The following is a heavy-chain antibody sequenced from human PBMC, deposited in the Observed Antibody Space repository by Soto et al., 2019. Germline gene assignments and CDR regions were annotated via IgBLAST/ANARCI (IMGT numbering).Heavy chain of an antibody. D-gene: IGHD2-15*01. Sequence: PVGSLRISCAASGFTFSSYSMNWVRQAPGKGLEWVSSISRSSSYIYYEASVKGRFTMSRDNSKNSLYLQMNSLRAEDTPVYYCARRSTSGYYYNYYRMDVWGQGPTVTVS. CDR1: GFTFSSYS. J-gene: IGHJ6*02. CDR2: ISRSSSYI. CDR3: ARRSTSGYYYNYYRMDV. V-gene: IGHV3-21*01.